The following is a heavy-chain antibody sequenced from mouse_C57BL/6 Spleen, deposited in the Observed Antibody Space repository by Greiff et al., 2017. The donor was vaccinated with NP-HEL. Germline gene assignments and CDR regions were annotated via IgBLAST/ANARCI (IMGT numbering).Heavy chain of an antibody. J-gene: IGHJ2*01. Sequence: VQLQQSGAELVKPGASVKLSCTASGFNFKDYYMHWVKQRTEQGLEWIGRIDPEDGETKYAPKFQGKATITADPSSTTAYLHLRSLTSEATAVFYYARTAVYLDDWGKGTTLTVSS. CDR2: IDPEDGET. V-gene: IGHV14-2*01. CDR3: ARTAVYLDD. CDR1: GFNFKDYY.